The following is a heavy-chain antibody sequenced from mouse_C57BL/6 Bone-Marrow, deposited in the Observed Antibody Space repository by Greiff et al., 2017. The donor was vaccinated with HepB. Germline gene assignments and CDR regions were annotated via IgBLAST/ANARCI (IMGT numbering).Heavy chain of an antibody. D-gene: IGHD1-1*01. J-gene: IGHJ1*03. CDR3: ARMGTTVVAPYWYFDV. CDR1: GFSLTSYG. V-gene: IGHV2-2*01. Sequence: QVQLQQSGPGLVQPSQSLSITCTVSGFSLTSYGVHWVRQSPGKGLEWLGVIWSGGSTDYNAAFISRLSISKDNSKSQVFFKMNSLQADDTAIYYCARMGTTVVAPYWYFDVWGTGTTVTVSS. CDR2: IWSGGST.